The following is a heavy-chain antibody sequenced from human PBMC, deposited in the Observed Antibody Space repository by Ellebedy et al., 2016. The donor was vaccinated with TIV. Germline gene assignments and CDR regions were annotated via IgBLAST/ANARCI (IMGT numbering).Heavy chain of an antibody. V-gene: IGHV3-23*01. CDR2: ISGSGGST. Sequence: GGSLRLSCAASGFTFSDHWMSWIRQAPGKGLEWVSAISGSGGSTYYADSVKGRFTISRDNSKNTLYLQMNSLRAEDTAVYYCAKDSGVLLWFGELGLDYWGQGTLVTVSS. CDR3: AKDSGVLLWFGELGLDY. D-gene: IGHD3-10*01. CDR1: GFTFSDHW. J-gene: IGHJ4*02.